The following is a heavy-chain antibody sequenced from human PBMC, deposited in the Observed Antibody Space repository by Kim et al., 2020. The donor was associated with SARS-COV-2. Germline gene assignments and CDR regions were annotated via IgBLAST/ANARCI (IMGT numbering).Heavy chain of an antibody. CDR3: AGMEMDVWGGIHFSF. D-gene: IGHD3-10*02. J-gene: IGHJ2*01. CDR1: GFTFINYW. V-gene: IGHV3-74*01. CDR2: VNNDGSVT. Sequence: GGSLRLSCAASGFTFINYWMDWVRQVPGKGLEWVSRVNNDGSVTAYAESVRGRFTISRDNDKNTLYLKMIIWGRGDRPVFYVAGMEMDVWGGIHFSFWG.